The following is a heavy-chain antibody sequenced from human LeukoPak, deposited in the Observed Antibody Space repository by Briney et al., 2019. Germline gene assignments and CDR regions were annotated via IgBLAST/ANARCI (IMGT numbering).Heavy chain of an antibody. CDR3: ARGYSSSSPYFDY. J-gene: IGHJ4*02. D-gene: IGHD6-6*01. V-gene: IGHV3-23*01. CDR2: ISGTGGST. Sequence: PGGSLRLSCAASGFTFSSYAMNWVRQAPGKGLEWVSAISGTGGSTYYADSVKGRFTISRDNAKNSLYLQMNSLRAEDTAVYYCARGYSSSSPYFDYWGQGTLVTVSS. CDR1: GFTFSSYA.